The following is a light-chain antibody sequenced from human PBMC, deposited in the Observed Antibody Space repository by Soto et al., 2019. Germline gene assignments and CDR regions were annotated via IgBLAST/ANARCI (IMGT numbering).Light chain of an antibody. CDR1: QSVGSN. V-gene: IGKV3-15*01. J-gene: IGKJ3*01. CDR2: AAS. CDR3: HQYNDWPPFT. Sequence: EVVMTQSPATLSVSPGERATLSCRASQSVGSNLAWYQQKPGQPPRLLIYAASTRATGIPARSSGSGSGTEFTLTISSLESEDFAVYYCHQYNDWPPFTFGPGTKVDIK.